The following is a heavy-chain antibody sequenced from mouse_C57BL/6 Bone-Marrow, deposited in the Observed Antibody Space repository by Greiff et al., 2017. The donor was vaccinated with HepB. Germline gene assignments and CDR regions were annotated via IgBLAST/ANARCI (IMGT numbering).Heavy chain of an antibody. V-gene: IGHV1-15*01. CDR3: TRREIYYGNHYFDY. CDR1: GYTFTDYE. CDR2: IDPETGGT. J-gene: IGHJ2*01. Sequence: QVQLQQSGAELVRPGASVTLSCKASGYTFTDYEMHWVKQTPVHGLEWIGAIDPETGGTAYNQKFKGKAILTADKSSSTAYMELRSLTSEDSAVYYCTRREIYYGNHYFDYWGQGTTLTVSS. D-gene: IGHD2-1*01.